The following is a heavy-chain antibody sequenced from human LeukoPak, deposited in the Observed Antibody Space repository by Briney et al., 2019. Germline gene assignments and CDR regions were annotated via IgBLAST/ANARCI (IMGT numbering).Heavy chain of an antibody. CDR2: IKQDGVEQ. V-gene: IGHV3-7*05. Sequence: GGSLRLSCAASGXTFSSYWVSWVRQAPGKGLEWVANIKQDGVEQYYVDSVEGRFTISRDNAKSSLFLQMNSLRAEDTAVYYCARISQRSFDPCGQGTLVTVSS. J-gene: IGHJ5*02. D-gene: IGHD2-15*01. CDR3: ARISQRSFDP. CDR1: GXTFSSYW.